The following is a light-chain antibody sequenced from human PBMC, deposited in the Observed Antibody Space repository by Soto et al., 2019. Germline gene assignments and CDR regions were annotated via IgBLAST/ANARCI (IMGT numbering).Light chain of an antibody. CDR1: SSNIGSNT. J-gene: IGLJ1*01. Sequence: QSVLCRPPSASGTPGQRVTISCSGSSSNIGSNTVNWYQQLPGTAPKLLIYSNNQRPSGVPDRFSGSKSGTSASLAISGLQSEDEADYYCAAWDDSLNGYVFGTGTKVTVL. V-gene: IGLV1-44*01. CDR3: AAWDDSLNGYV. CDR2: SNN.